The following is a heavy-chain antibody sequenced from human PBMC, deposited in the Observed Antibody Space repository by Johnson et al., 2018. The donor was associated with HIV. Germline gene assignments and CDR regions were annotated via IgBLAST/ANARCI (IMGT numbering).Heavy chain of an antibody. V-gene: IGHV3-30*14. D-gene: IGHD4-23*01. Sequence: QVQLVESGGGVVQPGRSLRLSCAASGFTFSTYAMHWVRQAPGKGLEWVAAISYDGSNKYYADSVKGRFTISRDNSKNTLYLQMNSLRAEDTAVYYCARGGAGCNSGGAFDIWGQGTMVTVSS. CDR2: ISYDGSNK. J-gene: IGHJ3*02. CDR1: GFTFSTYA. CDR3: ARGGAGCNSGGAFDI.